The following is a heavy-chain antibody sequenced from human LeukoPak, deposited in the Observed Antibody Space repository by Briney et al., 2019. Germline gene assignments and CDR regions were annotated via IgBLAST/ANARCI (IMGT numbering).Heavy chain of an antibody. CDR1: GFTFSSYA. CDR3: ARDRSVASNFNY. D-gene: IGHD2-15*01. J-gene: IGHJ4*02. Sequence: GGSLRLSCAASGFTFSSYAMSWVRQAPGKGLEWVSSISSSSSYIYYADSVKGRFTISRDNAKNSLYLQMNSLRAEDTAVYYCARDRSVASNFNYWGQGTLVTVSS. V-gene: IGHV3-21*01. CDR2: ISSSSSYI.